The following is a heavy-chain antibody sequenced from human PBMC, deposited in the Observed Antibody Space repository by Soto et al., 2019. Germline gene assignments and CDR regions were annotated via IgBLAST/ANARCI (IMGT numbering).Heavy chain of an antibody. V-gene: IGHV3-23*01. CDR1: GFTFSSYA. D-gene: IGHD3-3*01. Sequence: PGGSLRLSCAASGFTFSSYAMSWVRQAPGKGLEWVSAISGSGGSTYYADSVKGRFTISRDNSKNTLYLQMNSLRAEDTAVYYCAKEDYDFWSGYPPHYYYGMDVWGQGTTVTVSS. CDR3: AKEDYDFWSGYPPHYYYGMDV. CDR2: ISGSGGST. J-gene: IGHJ6*02.